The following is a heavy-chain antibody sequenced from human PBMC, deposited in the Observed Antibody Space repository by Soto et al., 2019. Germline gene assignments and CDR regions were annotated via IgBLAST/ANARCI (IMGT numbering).Heavy chain of an antibody. V-gene: IGHV3-23*01. CDR1: GFIFSNYA. Sequence: EVQLLESGGGLVQPGGSLRLSCAPSGFIFSNYAMSWVRQARGKGLEWVSAISGSGAGTYYTESVKGRFTISRDNFKNTLYLQMNSLRAEDTAVYYCAKDTGSDGGSVCDYWGQGTLVTVSS. CDR3: AKDTGSDGGSVCDY. D-gene: IGHD2-15*01. J-gene: IGHJ4*02. CDR2: ISGSGAGT.